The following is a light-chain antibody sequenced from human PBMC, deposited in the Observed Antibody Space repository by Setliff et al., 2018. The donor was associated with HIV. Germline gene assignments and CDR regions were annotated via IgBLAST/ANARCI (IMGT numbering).Light chain of an antibody. CDR3: SSYTSSGTPV. CDR2: EVS. Sequence: QSALTQPPSVSGSPGQSITISCTGTSSDVGGYNYVSWYQHRPGKAPKVVIYEVSNRPSGVSNRFSGSKSGNTASLTISGLQAEEEADYYCSSYTSSGTPVFGGGTKVTVL. V-gene: IGLV2-14*01. CDR1: SSDVGGYNY. J-gene: IGLJ3*02.